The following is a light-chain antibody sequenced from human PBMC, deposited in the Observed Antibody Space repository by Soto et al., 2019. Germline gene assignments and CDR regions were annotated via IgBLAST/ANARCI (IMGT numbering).Light chain of an antibody. J-gene: IGKJ1*01. Sequence: AIQMTQSPSSLSASVGDRVTITCRASQGIRNDLGWYQQKPGKAPKLLIYAASSLQSEVPSRFSGSGSGTDFTLTIRSLQPEDFATYYCLQDYNYPRTFGQGTKVDI. V-gene: IGKV1-6*01. CDR3: LQDYNYPRT. CDR1: QGIRND. CDR2: AAS.